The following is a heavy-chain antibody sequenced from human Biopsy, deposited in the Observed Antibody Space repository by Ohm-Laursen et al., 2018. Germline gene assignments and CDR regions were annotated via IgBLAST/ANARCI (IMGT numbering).Heavy chain of an antibody. J-gene: IGHJ4*02. D-gene: IGHD1-26*01. V-gene: IGHV4-31*03. CDR2: IYHSGTT. Sequence: TLSLTCTVSGVSISVDGYYWAWIRQLPGKGLDWIGYIYHSGTTYYNPSLKSRLTMSVDTSKNEFSLRLGSVTAADTAVYFCATFRASWDTTQGGDYWGQGTLATVSS. CDR3: ATFRASWDTTQGGDY. CDR1: GVSISVDGYY.